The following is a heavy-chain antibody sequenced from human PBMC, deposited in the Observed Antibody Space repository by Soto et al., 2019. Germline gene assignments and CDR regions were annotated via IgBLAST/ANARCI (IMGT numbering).Heavy chain of an antibody. J-gene: IGHJ4*02. V-gene: IGHV3-21*01. CDR1: GFTFSSYS. D-gene: IGHD5-12*01. CDR2: ISSSSSYI. CDR3: ARERVDIVATTFPDY. Sequence: LRLSCAASGFTFSSYSMNWVRQAPGKGLEWVSSISSSSSYIYYADSVKGRFTISRDNAKNSLYLQMNSLRAEDTAVYYCARERVDIVATTFPDYWGQGTLVTVSS.